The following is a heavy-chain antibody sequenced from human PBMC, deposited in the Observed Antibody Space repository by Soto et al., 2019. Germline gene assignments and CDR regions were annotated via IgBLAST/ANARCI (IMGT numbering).Heavy chain of an antibody. J-gene: IGHJ6*02. V-gene: IGHV1-18*01. Sequence: ASVKVSCKASGYTFTSYGISWVRQAPGQGLEWMGWISPNSGNTNYAQKLQGRVTMTTDTSTSTAYMELRRLRSDDTAVYYCARGEAEYYYYYGMDLWGQGTTVTVSS. CDR1: GYTFTSYG. D-gene: IGHD1-26*01. CDR2: ISPNSGNT. CDR3: ARGEAEYYYYYGMDL.